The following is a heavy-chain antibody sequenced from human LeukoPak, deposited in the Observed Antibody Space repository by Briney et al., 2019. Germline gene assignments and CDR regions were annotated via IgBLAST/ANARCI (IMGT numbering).Heavy chain of an antibody. CDR3: ARDHLAAAGPGG. CDR2: VNTNSGVT. CDR1: GYSFTGYY. D-gene: IGHD6-13*01. V-gene: IGHV1-2*02. Sequence: ASVKVSCKASGYSFTGYYMHWVRQAPGQGLEWMGWVNTNSGVTNYPQKFQRRVTMTRDTSITTAYLELCSLRFYDTAVHYCARDHLAAAGPGGWGQGTLVSVSS. J-gene: IGHJ4*02.